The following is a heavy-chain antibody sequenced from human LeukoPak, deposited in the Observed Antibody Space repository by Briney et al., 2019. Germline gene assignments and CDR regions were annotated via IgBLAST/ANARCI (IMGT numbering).Heavy chain of an antibody. V-gene: IGHV4-28*05. J-gene: IGHJ5*02. CDR2: IYYSGSI. CDR1: GYSISSSNW. Sequence: SETLSLTCAVSGYSISSSNWWGWIRQPPGKGLEWIGYIYYSGSIYYNPSLKSRVTMSVDTSKNQFSLKLSSVTAVDTAVYYCARGPGRRGYCTNGVCYHPIKVWFDPWGQGTLVTVSS. CDR3: ARGPGRRGYCTNGVCYHPIKVWFDP. D-gene: IGHD2-8*01.